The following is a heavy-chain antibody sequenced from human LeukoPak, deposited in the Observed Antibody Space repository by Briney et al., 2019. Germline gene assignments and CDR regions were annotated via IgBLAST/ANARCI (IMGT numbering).Heavy chain of an antibody. Sequence: GASVKVSCKASGYTFTSYGISWVRQAPGQGLDWLGGIIPIFGTANYAQKFQGRVTITADKSTSTAYMELSSLRSEDTAVYYCARGRGNYYGSGSYDYWGQGTLVTVSS. CDR2: IIPIFGTA. CDR3: ARGRGNYYGSGSYDY. D-gene: IGHD3-10*01. J-gene: IGHJ4*02. CDR1: GYTFTSYG. V-gene: IGHV1-69*06.